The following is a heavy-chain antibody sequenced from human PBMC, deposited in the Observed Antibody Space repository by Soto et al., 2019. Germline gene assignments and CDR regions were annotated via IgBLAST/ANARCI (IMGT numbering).Heavy chain of an antibody. Sequence: VGSLRLSCAASYFTFSNAWMNWVRQAPGKGLEWVGRIKSKTDGGTTDYAAPVKGRFTISRDDSKNTLYLQMNSLKTEDTAVYYCTTSIAAAGLHYYYYGMDVWGQGTTVTVSS. V-gene: IGHV3-15*07. J-gene: IGHJ6*02. CDR1: YFTFSNAW. CDR2: IKSKTDGGTT. CDR3: TTSIAAAGLHYYYYGMDV. D-gene: IGHD6-13*01.